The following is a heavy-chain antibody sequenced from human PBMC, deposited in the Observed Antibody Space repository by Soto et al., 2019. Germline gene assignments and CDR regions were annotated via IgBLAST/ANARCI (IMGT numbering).Heavy chain of an antibody. D-gene: IGHD3-22*01. Sequence: ASVKVSCKASGGTFSSYAISWVRQAPGQGLEWMGGIIPIFGTANYAQKFQGRVTITADESTSTGYMELSSLRSEDTAVYYCARRNRQDAYYYDSSRHFGMEVWGHGITVTVSS. V-gene: IGHV1-69*13. CDR3: ARRNRQDAYYYDSSRHFGMEV. CDR1: GGTFSSYA. J-gene: IGHJ6*02. CDR2: IIPIFGTA.